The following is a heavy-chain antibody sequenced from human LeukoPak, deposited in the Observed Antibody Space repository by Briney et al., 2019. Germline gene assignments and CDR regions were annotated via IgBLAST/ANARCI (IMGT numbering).Heavy chain of an antibody. V-gene: IGHV4-34*01. J-gene: IGHJ4*02. CDR2: INHSGST. D-gene: IGHD3-10*01. CDR1: GGSFSGYY. CDR3: ARGLGVRGVYYFDY. Sequence: TSETLSLTCAVYGGSFSGYYWSWIRQPPGKGLERIGEINHSGSTNYNPSLKSRVTISVDTSKNQFSLKLSSVTAADTAVYYCARGLGVRGVYYFDYWGQGTLVTVSS.